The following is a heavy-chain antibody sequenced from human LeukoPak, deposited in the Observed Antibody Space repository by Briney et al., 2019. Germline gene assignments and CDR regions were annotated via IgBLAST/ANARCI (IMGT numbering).Heavy chain of an antibody. Sequence: PGGSLRLSCAASGFTFSSHWMHWVRQAPGKGLVWVSRINSDGSSISYADSVKGRFTISRDNAKNTLYLQMNSLRAEDTAVYYCAKDKIPRGYYGMDVWGQGTTVTVSS. CDR3: AKDKIPRGYYGMDV. J-gene: IGHJ6*02. CDR1: GFTFSSHW. V-gene: IGHV3-74*01. D-gene: IGHD3-10*01. CDR2: INSDGSSI.